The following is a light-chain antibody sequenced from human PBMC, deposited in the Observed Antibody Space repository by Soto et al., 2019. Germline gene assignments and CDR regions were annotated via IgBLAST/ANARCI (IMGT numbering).Light chain of an antibody. CDR1: TSYVGDYNL. CDR2: DVS. CDR3: SSYTTSSPLYV. V-gene: IGLV2-14*01. Sequence: QSALTQPASVSGSPGQSIAISCTGTTSYVGDYNLVSWYQQHPGKAPKLMIYDVSSRPSGISNRFSGSKSGNTASLTISGLQAEDEADYYSSSYTTSSPLYVFGTGTKLTVL. J-gene: IGLJ1*01.